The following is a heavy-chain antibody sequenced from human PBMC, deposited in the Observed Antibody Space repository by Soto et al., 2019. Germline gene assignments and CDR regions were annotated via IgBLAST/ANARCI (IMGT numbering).Heavy chain of an antibody. V-gene: IGHV1-18*01. CDR2: ISAYNGNT. J-gene: IGHJ4*02. D-gene: IGHD3-22*01. CDR3: ARGRDYYDSLLGH. CDR1: GYTFTTFG. Sequence: SVKVSCKASGYTFTTFGISWGRQAPGQGLEWMGWISAYNGNTNYAQKLQGRVTMTTDTSTSTAYMELRSLRSDDTAVYYCARGRDYYDSLLGHWGQGTLVTVSS.